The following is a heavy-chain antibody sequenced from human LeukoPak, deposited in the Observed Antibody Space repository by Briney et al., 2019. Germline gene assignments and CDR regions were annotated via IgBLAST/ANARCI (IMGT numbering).Heavy chain of an antibody. CDR3: AKDVSGSYYSPPNYFDY. D-gene: IGHD1-26*01. V-gene: IGHV3-23*01. CDR1: GFTFDDYG. CDR2: ISGSGGST. J-gene: IGHJ4*02. Sequence: GGSLRLSCAASGFTFDDYGMSWVRQAPGKGLEWVSAISGSGGSTYYADSVKGRFTISRDNSKNTLYLQMNSLRAEDTAIYYCAKDVSGSYYSPPNYFDYWGQGTLVTVSS.